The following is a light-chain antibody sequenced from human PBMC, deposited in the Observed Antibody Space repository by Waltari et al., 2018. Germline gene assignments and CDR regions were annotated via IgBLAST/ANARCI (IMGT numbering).Light chain of an antibody. J-gene: IGLJ3*02. CDR2: HVT. CDR1: SSDIGASNY. CDR3: SSYTITYTRV. V-gene: IGLV2-14*01. Sequence: QSALTQPASVSGSPGQSITISCTGTSSDIGASNYVSWYRQHPGKAPKLILYHVTTRPSGVSNRFSGSKSGNTASLTISGLQAEDEADYFCSSYTITYTRVFGGGTKLTVL.